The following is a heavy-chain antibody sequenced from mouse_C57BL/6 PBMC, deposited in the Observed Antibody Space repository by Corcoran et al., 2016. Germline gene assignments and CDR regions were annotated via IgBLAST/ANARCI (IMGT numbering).Heavy chain of an antibody. CDR2: IYPRSGNT. CDR3: AARLPYAMDY. D-gene: IGHD3-2*02. J-gene: IGHJ4*01. Sequence: QVQLQQSGAELARPGASVKLSCKASGYTFTSYGISWVKQRTGQGLEWIGEIYPRSGNTYYNEKFKGKATLTADKSSSTAYMELRSLTSEDSAVYFCAARLPYAMDYWGQGTSVTVSS. V-gene: IGHV1-81*01. CDR1: GYTFTSYG.